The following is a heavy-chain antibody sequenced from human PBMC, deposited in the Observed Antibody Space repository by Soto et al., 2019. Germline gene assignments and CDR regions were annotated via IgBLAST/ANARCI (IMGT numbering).Heavy chain of an antibody. Sequence: PGGSLRLSCAASGFTFSIYAMHWVRQAPGKGLEWVAVISYDGSNKYYADSVKGRFTISRDNSKNTLYLQMNSLRAEDTAVYYCARETYYDFWSGPYYGMDVWGQGTTVTVSS. CDR3: ARETYYDFWSGPYYGMDV. CDR2: ISYDGSNK. CDR1: GFTFSIYA. V-gene: IGHV3-30-3*01. D-gene: IGHD3-3*01. J-gene: IGHJ6*02.